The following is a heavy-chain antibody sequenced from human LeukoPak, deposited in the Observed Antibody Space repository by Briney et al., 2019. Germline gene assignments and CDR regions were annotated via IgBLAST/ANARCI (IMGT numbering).Heavy chain of an antibody. Sequence: PGGSLRLSCTSSDLTFSNYEMHWVRQAPGKGLDWVSYISSSSSTIYYAGSVEGRFTISRDNAKNSLYLQMNSLRAEDTAIYYCARGRYDFWSGPRAYYFDYWGQGTLVTVSS. CDR3: ARGRYDFWSGPRAYYFDY. D-gene: IGHD3-3*01. CDR1: DLTFSNYE. J-gene: IGHJ4*01. CDR2: ISSSSSTI. V-gene: IGHV3-48*03.